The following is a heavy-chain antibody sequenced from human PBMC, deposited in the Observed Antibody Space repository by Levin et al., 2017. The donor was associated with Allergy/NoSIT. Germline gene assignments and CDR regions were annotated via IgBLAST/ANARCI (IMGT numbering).Heavy chain of an antibody. CDR2: IHPNSGDT. CDR1: GYTFSDYY. D-gene: IGHD3-9*01. V-gene: IGHV1-2*02. Sequence: ASVKVSCKTSGYTFSDYYIYWVRQAPGQGLECLGWIHPNSGDTTYAQRFQGRVIMTRDTSTTTVYMEVTRLTSDDTAMYYCTRVPVAGTGFGFWGQGTPVTVSS. J-gene: IGHJ4*02. CDR3: TRVPVAGTGFGF.